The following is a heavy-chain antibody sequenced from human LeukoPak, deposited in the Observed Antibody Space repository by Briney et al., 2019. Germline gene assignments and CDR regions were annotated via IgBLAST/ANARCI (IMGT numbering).Heavy chain of an antibody. CDR1: GFTFSSYW. CDR3: TRDASPGYFDL. Sequence: PGGSLRLSCAVSGFTFSSYWMHWVRQGPGKGLAWVSRITNDGSATDYADSVKGRLTISRDNAENTLYLHMSSLRAEDTAVYYCTRDASPGYFDLWGRGTLVTVSS. V-gene: IGHV3-74*01. J-gene: IGHJ2*01. CDR2: ITNDGSAT. D-gene: IGHD2-15*01.